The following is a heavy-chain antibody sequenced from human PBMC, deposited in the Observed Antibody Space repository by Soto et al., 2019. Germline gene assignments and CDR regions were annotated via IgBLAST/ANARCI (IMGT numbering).Heavy chain of an antibody. D-gene: IGHD6-19*01. CDR2: IKSKTDGGTT. Sequence: LSLTCAASGFTFSNAWMSWVRQAPGKGLEWVGRIKSKTDGGTTDYAAPVKGRFTISRDDSKNTLYLQMNSLKTEDTAVYYCTTDHRGCLDYWGQGTLVTVSS. CDR1: GFTFSNAW. J-gene: IGHJ4*02. V-gene: IGHV3-15*01. CDR3: TTDHRGCLDY.